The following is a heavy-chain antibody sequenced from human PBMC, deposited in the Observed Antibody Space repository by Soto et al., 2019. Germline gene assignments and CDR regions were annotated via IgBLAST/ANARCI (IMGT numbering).Heavy chain of an antibody. CDR3: AKNRGYGAIQDHFDY. J-gene: IGHJ4*02. Sequence: EVQLLESGGGLVQPGGSLRLSCAASGFTFSNYGTGWVRQAPGRGLEWVSVITGSGGSAYHADSVKGRFTISRDNSKKTLYLQMNSLRADDTAVYYCAKNRGYGAIQDHFDYWGQGTLVTVSS. CDR1: GFTFSNYG. CDR2: ITGSGGSA. V-gene: IGHV3-23*01. D-gene: IGHD5-12*01.